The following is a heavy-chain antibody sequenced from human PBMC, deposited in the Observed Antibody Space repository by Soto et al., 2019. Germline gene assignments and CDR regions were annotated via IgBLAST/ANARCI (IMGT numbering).Heavy chain of an antibody. CDR3: ARDLSKMSGYDLRGPPPRSTYYYYGMDV. CDR2: TYYRSKWYN. CDR1: GDSVSSNSAA. J-gene: IGHJ6*02. Sequence: SQTLSLTCAISGDSVSSNSAAWNWIRQSPSRGLEWLGRTYYRSKWYNDYAVSVKSRITINPDTSKNQFSLQLNSVTPEDTAVYYCARDLSKMSGYDLRGPPPRSTYYYYGMDVWGQGTTVTVSS. D-gene: IGHD5-12*01. V-gene: IGHV6-1*01.